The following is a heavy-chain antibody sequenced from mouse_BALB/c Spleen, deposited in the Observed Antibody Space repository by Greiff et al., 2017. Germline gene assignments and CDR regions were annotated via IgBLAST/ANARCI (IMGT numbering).Heavy chain of an antibody. D-gene: IGHD2-4*01. CDR2: IYPGNSDT. CDR3: TRGDYDYPWFAY. Sequence: EVQLQESGTVLARPGASVKMSCKASGYTFTSYWMHWVKQMPGQGLEWIGAIYPGNSDTSYNQKFKGKAKLTAVTSTSTAYMELSSLTNEDSAVYYCTRGDYDYPWFAYWGQGTLVTVSA. J-gene: IGHJ3*01. CDR1: GYTFTSYW. V-gene: IGHV1-5*01.